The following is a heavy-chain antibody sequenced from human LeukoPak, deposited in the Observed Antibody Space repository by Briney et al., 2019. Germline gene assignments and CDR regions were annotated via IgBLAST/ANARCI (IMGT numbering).Heavy chain of an antibody. J-gene: IGHJ4*02. Sequence: ASVKVSCKASGYTFTSYYMHWVRQAPGQGLEWMGIINPSGGSTSYAQKFQGRVTMTRDMSTSTAYMELSSLRSEDSAIYYCATSHHVYNSRHFDYWGQGTLVTVSS. CDR1: GYTFTSYY. D-gene: IGHD5-24*01. CDR2: INPSGGST. V-gene: IGHV1-46*01. CDR3: ATSHHVYNSRHFDY.